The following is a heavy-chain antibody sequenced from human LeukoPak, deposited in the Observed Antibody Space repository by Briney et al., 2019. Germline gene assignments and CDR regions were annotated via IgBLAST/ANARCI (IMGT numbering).Heavy chain of an antibody. Sequence: PSETLSLTCTLSGGSLCSYYWSCIREPPGKGGECIGYIYYSGSTIYNPSLKSRVTISVDASKNQLSLKLSSVTAADTAVYYCARASVVAATNWFYPWGQGTLVTVSS. D-gene: IGHD2-15*01. J-gene: IGHJ5*02. CDR3: ARASVVAATNWFYP. CDR2: IYYSGST. V-gene: IGHV4-59*01. CDR1: GGSLCSYY.